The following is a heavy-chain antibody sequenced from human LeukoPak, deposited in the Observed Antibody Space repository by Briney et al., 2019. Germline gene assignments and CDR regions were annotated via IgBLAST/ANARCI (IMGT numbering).Heavy chain of an antibody. CDR1: GGSISSYY. D-gene: IGHD3-22*01. CDR3: ARTYYYDSSGYLNHWFDP. Sequence: SETLSLTCTVSGGSISSYYWSWIRQPPGKGLEWIGYIYYSGSTNYNPSLKSRVTISVDTSKNQFSLKLSSVTAADTAVYHCARTYYYDSSGYLNHWFDPWGQGTLVTVSS. J-gene: IGHJ5*02. V-gene: IGHV4-59*08. CDR2: IYYSGST.